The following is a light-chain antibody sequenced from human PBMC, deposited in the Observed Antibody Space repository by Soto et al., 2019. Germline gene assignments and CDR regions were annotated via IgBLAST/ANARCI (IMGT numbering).Light chain of an antibody. CDR3: QKHDGAPLT. CDR2: TSS. CDR1: QGVSNY. Sequence: DIQMTQSPSSLSASVGDRVTITCRASQGVSNYLAWYQQQPGKVPKLLIYTSSTLQPGVPSRFSGSGSGTDFTRTISSLQPEDVATYYCQKHDGAPLTFGGGTKVEIK. J-gene: IGKJ4*01. V-gene: IGKV1-27*01.